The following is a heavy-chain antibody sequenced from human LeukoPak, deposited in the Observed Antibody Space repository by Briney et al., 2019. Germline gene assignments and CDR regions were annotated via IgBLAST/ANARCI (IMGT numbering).Heavy chain of an antibody. J-gene: IGHJ4*02. Sequence: WIRXXXXXGLXXIGSIYYSGRTYYNPSLKSRVTISVDTSKNQFSLKLSSVTAADTAVYYCARHDGYCSGVSCRLYYFDYWGQGTLVTVSS. CDR2: IYYSGRT. D-gene: IGHD2-15*01. V-gene: IGHV4-39*01. CDR3: ARHDGYCSGVSCRLYYFDY.